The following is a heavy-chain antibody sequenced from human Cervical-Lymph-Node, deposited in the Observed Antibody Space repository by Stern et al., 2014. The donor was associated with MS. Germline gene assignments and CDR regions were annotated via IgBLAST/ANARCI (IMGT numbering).Heavy chain of an antibody. Sequence: MQLVESGGGLVKPGGSLRLSCAASAFTFRDYYMSWIRQAPGKGLEWVSYISSSSSHTNYADSVKGRFTISRDNAKNSLYLQMNSLRADDTAVYYCARGKDDYAQQIDYWGQGTLVTVSS. V-gene: IGHV3-11*06. CDR2: ISSSSSHT. D-gene: IGHD4-17*01. CDR3: ARGKDDYAQQIDY. J-gene: IGHJ4*02. CDR1: AFTFRDYY.